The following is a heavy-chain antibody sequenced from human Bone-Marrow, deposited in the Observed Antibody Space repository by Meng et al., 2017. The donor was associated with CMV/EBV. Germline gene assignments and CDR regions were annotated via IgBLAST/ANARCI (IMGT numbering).Heavy chain of an antibody. D-gene: IGHD5-12*01. J-gene: IGHJ5*02. CDR3: ARGVGHGYDFAFDP. Sequence: SETLSLTCAVYGGSFSGYYWSWIRQPPGKGLEWIGEINHSGSTNYNPSLKSRVTISVDTSKNQFSLKLSSVTAADTAVYYCARGVGHGYDFAFDPWGQGNLVNIAS. CDR1: GGSFSGYY. V-gene: IGHV4-34*01. CDR2: INHSGST.